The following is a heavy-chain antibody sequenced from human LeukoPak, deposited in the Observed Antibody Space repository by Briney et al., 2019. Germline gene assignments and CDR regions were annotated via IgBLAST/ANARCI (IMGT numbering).Heavy chain of an antibody. J-gene: IGHJ4*02. CDR3: ASVYDFWSGYYDY. CDR2: IFYSWST. Sequence: SETLSLTCAVYGGSFSGYYWSWMRQPPGKGLEWMGRIFYSWSTYYNPSLKSRVTISVDTSKKEFSLKLSSVTAADTAVYYCASVYDFWSGYYDYWGQGTLVTVSS. D-gene: IGHD3-3*01. V-gene: IGHV4-34*12. CDR1: GGSFSGYY.